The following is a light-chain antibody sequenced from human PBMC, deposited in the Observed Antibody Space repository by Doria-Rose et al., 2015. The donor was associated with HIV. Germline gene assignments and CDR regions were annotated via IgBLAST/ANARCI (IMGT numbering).Light chain of an antibody. CDR2: DAS. V-gene: IGKV3-20*01. CDR3: QQYGTSRGT. CDR1: QRVKSSY. J-gene: IGKJ5*01. Sequence: TQSPGTLSLSPGERATLSCRASQRVKSSYLAWYQQKPGQAPRLLIYDASTRATGIPDRFSGRGSGTDFTLTISILEPEDVAVYYCQQYGTSRGTFGQGTRLEIK.